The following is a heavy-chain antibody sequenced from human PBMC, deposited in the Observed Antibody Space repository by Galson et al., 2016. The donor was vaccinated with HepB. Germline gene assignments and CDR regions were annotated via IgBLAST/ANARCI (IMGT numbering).Heavy chain of an antibody. CDR2: IEPTDSYT. D-gene: IGHD2-21*01. CDR1: GYSFTSYW. V-gene: IGHV5-10-1*01. Sequence: QSGAEVKKPGESLRISCKDSGYSFTSYWISWVRQMPGKGLEWMGRIEPTDSYTNYSPSFQGHVTISADKSISTAYLQWSSLKASDTASYYCARRHRNYYYGMDVWGQGTTVTVSS. CDR3: ARRHRNYYYGMDV. J-gene: IGHJ6*02.